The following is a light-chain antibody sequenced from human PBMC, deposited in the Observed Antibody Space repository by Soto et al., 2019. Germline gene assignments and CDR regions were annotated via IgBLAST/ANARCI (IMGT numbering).Light chain of an antibody. Sequence: DLQMTHSPSTLSASVGDRVTITFQASQDISNFLNWYQQTPGKAPKLLISTASTLQTGVPSRFDGSGSGTDFTLTINNLQPEDFATYYCQQSYSTSITFGQGTRLEIK. CDR1: QDISNF. V-gene: IGKV1-39*01. CDR2: TAS. J-gene: IGKJ5*01. CDR3: QQSYSTSIT.